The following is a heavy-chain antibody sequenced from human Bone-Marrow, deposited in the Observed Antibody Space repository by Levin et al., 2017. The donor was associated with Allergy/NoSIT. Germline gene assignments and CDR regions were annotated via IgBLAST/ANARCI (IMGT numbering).Heavy chain of an antibody. J-gene: IGHJ4*02. CDR3: AHHFVGVATVPLPFFDD. D-gene: IGHD2-21*01. CDR1: GGSVNSRTFY. CDR2: VSYSGTT. V-gene: IGHV4-39*01. Sequence: RASETLSLTCTVSGGSVNSRTFYGDWIRQPPGKGLEWIGTVSYSGTTFFSSSLKSRVDISLDTSSNQFTLQLNSVTAADTAVYYCAHHFVGVATVPLPFFDDWGQGTLVTVSS.